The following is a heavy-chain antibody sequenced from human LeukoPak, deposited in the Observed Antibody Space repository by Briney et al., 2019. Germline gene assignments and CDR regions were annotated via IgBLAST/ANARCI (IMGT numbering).Heavy chain of an antibody. CDR2: ITSDGGTT. CDR3: ARDRSFAAFNWFEP. Sequence: PGGSLRLSCAASGFTFSNYPMHWVRQAPGKGLEYVSAITSDGGTTYYANSVKGRFTISRDNSKNTLYLQMGSLRAEDMAVYYCARDRSFAAFNWFEPWGQGPLVIVSS. CDR1: GFTFSNYP. D-gene: IGHD2-15*01. V-gene: IGHV3-64*01. J-gene: IGHJ5*02.